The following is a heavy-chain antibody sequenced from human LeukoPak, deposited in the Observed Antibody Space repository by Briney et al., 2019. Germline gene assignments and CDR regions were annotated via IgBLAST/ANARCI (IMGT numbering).Heavy chain of an antibody. Sequence: ASVEVSCKASGYTFTGYYMHWVRQAPGQGLEWMGWINPNSGGTNYAQKFQGRVTMTRDTSISTAYMELSRLRSDDTAVYYCARLWPNIAVAGTDYWGQGTLVTVSS. CDR2: INPNSGGT. CDR3: ARLWPNIAVAGTDY. J-gene: IGHJ4*02. D-gene: IGHD6-19*01. CDR1: GYTFTGYY. V-gene: IGHV1-2*02.